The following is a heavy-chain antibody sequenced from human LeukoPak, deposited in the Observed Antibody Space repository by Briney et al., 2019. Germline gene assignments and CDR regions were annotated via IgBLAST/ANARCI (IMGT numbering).Heavy chain of an antibody. V-gene: IGHV4-59*08. CDR3: ARHSSGWYPVDY. Sequence: PSETLSLTCTVSGGSISSYYWSWIRQPPGKGLEWIGYIYYSGSTNYNPSLKSRVTISVDTSKDQFSLKLSSVTAADTAVYYCARHSSGWYPVDYWGQGTLVTVSS. CDR2: IYYSGST. CDR1: GGSISSYY. J-gene: IGHJ4*02. D-gene: IGHD6-19*01.